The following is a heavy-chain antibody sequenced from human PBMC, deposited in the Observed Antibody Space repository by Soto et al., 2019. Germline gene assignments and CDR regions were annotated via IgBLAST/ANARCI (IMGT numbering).Heavy chain of an antibody. Sequence: ASVKVACTASGYTFTSYGISWVRQAPGQGLEWMGWISAYNGNTNYAQKLQGRVTMTTDTSTSTAYMELRSLRSDDTAVYYCARDPNAYNGNDRHYRMAVWGQRTTVTVSS. J-gene: IGHJ6*02. D-gene: IGHD1-1*01. CDR1: GYTFTSYG. CDR3: ARDPNAYNGNDRHYRMAV. CDR2: ISAYNGNT. V-gene: IGHV1-18*04.